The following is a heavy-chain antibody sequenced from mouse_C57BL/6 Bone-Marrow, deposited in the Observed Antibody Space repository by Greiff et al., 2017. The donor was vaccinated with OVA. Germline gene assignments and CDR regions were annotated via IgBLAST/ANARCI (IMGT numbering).Heavy chain of an antibody. CDR3: TTDGNYLAWFAY. D-gene: IGHD2-1*01. CDR2: IDPENGDT. V-gene: IGHV14-4*01. CDR1: GFNIKDDY. J-gene: IGHJ3*01. Sequence: VQLQQSGAELVRPGASVKLSCTASGFNIKDDYMHWVKQRPEQGLEWIGWIDPENGDTEYASKFQGKATITADPSSNTAYLQLSSLTSEDTAVYYCTTDGNYLAWFAYWGQGTLVTVSA.